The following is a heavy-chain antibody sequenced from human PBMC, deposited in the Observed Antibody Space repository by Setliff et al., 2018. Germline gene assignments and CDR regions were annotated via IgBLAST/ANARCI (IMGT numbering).Heavy chain of an antibody. CDR3: ARLIPIAAAMYYFDY. J-gene: IGHJ4*02. Sequence: SETLSLTCSVTGDSMSNFFWSWIRQPPGKGLEWIGYYRSGSTNYSPSLKSRVTISVDTSQNQFSLKLSSVTAADTAAYYCARLIPIAAAMYYFDYWGQGTLVTVSS. D-gene: IGHD6-13*01. V-gene: IGHV4-4*08. CDR2: YRSGST. CDR1: GDSMSNFF.